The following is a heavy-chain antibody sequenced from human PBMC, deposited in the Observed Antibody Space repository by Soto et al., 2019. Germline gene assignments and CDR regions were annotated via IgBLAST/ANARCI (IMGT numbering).Heavy chain of an antibody. CDR2: MNPNTGNP. CDR1: GYTFTSYD. CDR3: AREGTYGSGRDYYGMDV. D-gene: IGHD3-10*01. V-gene: IGHV7-4-1*01. J-gene: IGHJ6*02. Sequence: ASVKVSCKASGYTFTSYDINWVRQATGQGLEWMGWMNPNTGNPTYAQGFTGRFVFSLDTSVSTAYLQICSLKAEDTAVYYCAREGTYGSGRDYYGMDVWGQGTTVTVSS.